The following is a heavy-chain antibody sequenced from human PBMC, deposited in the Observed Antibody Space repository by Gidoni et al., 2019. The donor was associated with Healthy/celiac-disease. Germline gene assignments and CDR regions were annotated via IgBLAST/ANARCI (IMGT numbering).Heavy chain of an antibody. Sequence: EVQLLESGGGLVQPGGSLRLSCAASGFTFSSYAMSWVRQAPGKGLEWVSAISGSGSSTYYADSVKGRFTISRDNSKNTLYLQMNSLRAEDTAVYYCATPALRYFDWPLDYWGQGTLVTVSS. V-gene: IGHV3-23*01. J-gene: IGHJ4*02. CDR3: ATPALRYFDWPLDY. D-gene: IGHD3-9*01. CDR2: ISGSGSST. CDR1: GFTFSSYA.